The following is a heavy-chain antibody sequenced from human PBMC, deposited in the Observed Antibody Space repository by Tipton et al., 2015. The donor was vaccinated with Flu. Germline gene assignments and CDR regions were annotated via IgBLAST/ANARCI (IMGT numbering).Heavy chain of an antibody. Sequence: LRLSCTVSGGSISSSSYFWGWIRQPPGKGLEWIGSIFHSGTTYYNPSLKSRVTISVETSKNQFSLKMSSVTGADTAVYYWSRAPGRPCSANACPNWFDPCGQGTLVTVSS. CDR2: IFHSGTT. CDR3: SRAPGRPCSANACPNWFDP. V-gene: IGHV4-39*07. D-gene: IGHD2-15*01. CDR1: GGSISSSSYF. J-gene: IGHJ5*02.